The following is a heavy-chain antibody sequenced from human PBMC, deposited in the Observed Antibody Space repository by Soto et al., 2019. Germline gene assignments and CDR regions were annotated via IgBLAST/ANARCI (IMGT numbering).Heavy chain of an antibody. CDR2: IIPIFGTA. J-gene: IGHJ6*02. V-gene: IGHV1-69*13. CDR1: GGTFSSYA. Sequence: SVKVCGEASGGTFSSYAISWVRQAPGQGLEWMGGIIPIFGTANYAQKFQGRVTITADESTSTAYMELSSLRSEDTAVYYCARGQPRHRRGPRLAYYYGMDVWGQGTTVTVSS. CDR3: ARGQPRHRRGPRLAYYYGMDV.